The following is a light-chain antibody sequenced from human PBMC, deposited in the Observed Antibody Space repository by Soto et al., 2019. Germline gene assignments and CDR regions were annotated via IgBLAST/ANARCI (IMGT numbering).Light chain of an antibody. CDR2: AVT. V-gene: IGLV2-14*01. J-gene: IGLJ2*01. CDR3: SSYRSDSTVV. Sequence: QSALTQPASVSGSPGQSGTISCTGTNSDIGPYNYVSWYQQLPGQAPKLLIYAVTYRSSGISIRFSGSKSGNTASLTISGLHADDEGDYYCSSYRSDSTVVFGGGTKLTVL. CDR1: NSDIGPYNY.